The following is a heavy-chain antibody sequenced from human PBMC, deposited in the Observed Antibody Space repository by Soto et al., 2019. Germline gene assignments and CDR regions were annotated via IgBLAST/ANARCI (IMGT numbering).Heavy chain of an antibody. CDR1: GYTFTSYY. J-gene: IGHJ4*02. CDR2: INPSGGST. Sequence: QVQLVQSGAEVKKPGASVKVSCKASGYTFTSYYMHWVRQAPGQGLEWMGIINPSGGSTTYAQKCQGRVSRTRDTSTSTGYMELSSRRSEDTAVYYGARVGGYSYGGVDYWGQGTRVTVSS. CDR3: ARVGGYSYGGVDY. D-gene: IGHD5-18*01. V-gene: IGHV1-46*01.